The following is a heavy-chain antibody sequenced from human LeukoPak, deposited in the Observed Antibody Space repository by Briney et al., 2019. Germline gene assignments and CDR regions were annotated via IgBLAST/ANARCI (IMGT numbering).Heavy chain of an antibody. CDR2: ISSTGSPI. CDR1: GFTLSDYY. J-gene: IGHJ5*02. D-gene: IGHD6-19*01. Sequence: GGSLRLSCTASGFTLSDYYMSWIRQTPGKGLEGVSYISSTGSPIYYADSVRGRFTISRDNDKKSLYLQMTNLRADDTAVYYCARDVEVAGLTDLWGQGALVTVSS. CDR3: ARDVEVAGLTDL. V-gene: IGHV3-11*01.